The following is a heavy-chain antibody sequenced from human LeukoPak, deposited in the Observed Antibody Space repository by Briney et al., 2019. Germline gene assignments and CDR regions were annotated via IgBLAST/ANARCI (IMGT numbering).Heavy chain of an antibody. V-gene: IGHV4-61*02. D-gene: IGHD3-9*01. CDR3: ARVASWFNDAFDI. CDR2: IYTSGST. CDR1: GGSISSSSYY. J-gene: IGHJ3*02. Sequence: SETLSLTCTVSGGSISSSSYYWSWIRQPAGKGLEWIGRIYTSGSTNYNPSLKSRVTISVDTSKNQFSLKLSSVTAADTAVYYCARVASWFNDAFDIWGQGTMVTVSS.